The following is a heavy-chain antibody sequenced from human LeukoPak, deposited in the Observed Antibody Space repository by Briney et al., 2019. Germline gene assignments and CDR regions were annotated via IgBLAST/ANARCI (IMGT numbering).Heavy chain of an antibody. V-gene: IGHV3-53*01. CDR2: IYSGGNT. CDR1: GFTVSSNY. D-gene: IGHD3-10*01. Sequence: GGSLRLSCAASGFTVSSNYMSWVRQAPGKGLEWVSVIYSGGNTYYADSVKGRFAVSRDNSKNTLYLQMNSLRVEDTAVYYCAKDSTDLLWFGELSIGGMDVWGQGTTVTVSS. CDR3: AKDSTDLLWFGELSIGGMDV. J-gene: IGHJ6*02.